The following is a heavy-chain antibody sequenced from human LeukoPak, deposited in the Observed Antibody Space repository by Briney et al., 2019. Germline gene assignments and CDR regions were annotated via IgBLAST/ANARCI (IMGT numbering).Heavy chain of an antibody. CDR2: IYYSGST. D-gene: IGHD6-13*01. J-gene: IGHJ4*02. CDR1: GGSISSGGYY. CDR3: ARAAAGPEGYFDY. Sequence: SETLSLTCTVSGGSISSGGYYWSWSRQHPGKGLEWIGYIYYSGSTYYNPSLKSRVTISVDTSKNQFSLKLSSVTAADTAVYYCARAAAGPEGYFDYWGQGTLVTVSS. V-gene: IGHV4-31*03.